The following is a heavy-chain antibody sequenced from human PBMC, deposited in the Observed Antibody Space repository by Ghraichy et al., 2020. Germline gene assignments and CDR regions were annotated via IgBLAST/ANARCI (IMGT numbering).Heavy chain of an antibody. Sequence: LSLTCSVSGYSIRSGYFWGWIRQPPGQGLEWIGSIYHSGTTYYYPSLESRVTISVDTSKNQFSLKMTSVTAADTAVYYCARDPAYGNYDVDFWGQGMLVTVSS. V-gene: IGHV4-38-2*02. CDR3: ARDPAYGNYDVDF. CDR2: IYHSGTT. J-gene: IGHJ4*02. CDR1: GYSIRSGYF. D-gene: IGHD3-3*01.